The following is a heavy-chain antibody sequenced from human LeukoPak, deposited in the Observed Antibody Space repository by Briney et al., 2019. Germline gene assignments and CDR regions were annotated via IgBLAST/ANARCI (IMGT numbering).Heavy chain of an antibody. D-gene: IGHD4-17*01. Sequence: GGSLRLSCAASGFTFSSYVMTWVRQAPGKGLEWVSTISGSGDSTYYADSVKGRFTISRDNSKNTLYLQMNSLRAEDAAVYYCAKDRHGDYSFDFWGQGTLVTVSS. CDR3: AKDRHGDYSFDF. J-gene: IGHJ4*02. CDR1: GFTFSSYV. CDR2: ISGSGDST. V-gene: IGHV3-23*01.